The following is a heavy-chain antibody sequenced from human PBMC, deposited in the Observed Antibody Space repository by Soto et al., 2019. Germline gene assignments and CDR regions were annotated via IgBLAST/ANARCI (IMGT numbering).Heavy chain of an antibody. CDR1: GYTFTDYG. CDR3: ARDRGSGSYYLGPFYFDY. CDR2: ITPYTGNT. Sequence: GASVKVSCKASGYTFTDYGFSWVRQAPGQGPEWMGWITPYTGNTKFPQKFQGRVTMTTDRFTSTAYVELKSLTFDGTAVYYCARDRGSGSYYLGPFYFDYWGQGTLVTVSS. J-gene: IGHJ4*02. D-gene: IGHD1-26*01. V-gene: IGHV1-18*01.